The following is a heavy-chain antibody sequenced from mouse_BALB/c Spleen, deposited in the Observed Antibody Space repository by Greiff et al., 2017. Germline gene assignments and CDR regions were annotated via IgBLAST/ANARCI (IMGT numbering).Heavy chain of an antibody. J-gene: IGHJ2*01. CDR1: GFTFTDYY. CDR2: IRNKANGYTT. D-gene: IGHD2-10*01. Sequence: EVKLMESGGGLVQPGGSLRLSCATSGFTFTDYYMSWVRQPPGKALEWLGFIRNKANGYTTEYSASVKGRFTISRDNSQSILYLQMNTLRAEDSATYYCARKASAYYGLYYFDYWGQGTTLTVSS. V-gene: IGHV7-3*02. CDR3: ARKASAYYGLYYFDY.